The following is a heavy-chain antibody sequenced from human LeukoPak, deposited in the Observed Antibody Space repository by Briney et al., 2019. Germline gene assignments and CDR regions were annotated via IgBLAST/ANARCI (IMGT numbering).Heavy chain of an antibody. D-gene: IGHD3-22*01. CDR1: GGTFSSYA. CDR2: IIPIFGTA. V-gene: IGHV1-69*13. Sequence: ASVNVSCKASGGTFSSYAISWVRQAPGQGLEWMGGIIPIFGTANYAQKFQGRVTITADESTSTAYMELSSLRSEDTAVYYCARGLDYYDSSGYPSAYFAYWGQGTLVTVSS. J-gene: IGHJ4*02. CDR3: ARGLDYYDSSGYPSAYFAY.